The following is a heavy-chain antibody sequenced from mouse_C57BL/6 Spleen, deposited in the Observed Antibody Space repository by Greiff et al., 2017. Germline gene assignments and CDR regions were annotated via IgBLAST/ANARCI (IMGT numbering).Heavy chain of an antibody. CDR1: GFSLTSYG. V-gene: IGHV2-5*01. Sequence: QVQLQQSGPGLVQPSQSLSITCTVSGFSLTSYGVHWVRQSPGKGLEWLGVIWRGGSTDYNAAFMSRLSITKDNSKSQVFFKMNSLQADDTAIYYCAKSRYYGSSYEYFDVWGTGTTVTVSS. J-gene: IGHJ1*03. D-gene: IGHD1-1*01. CDR3: AKSRYYGSSYEYFDV. CDR2: IWRGGST.